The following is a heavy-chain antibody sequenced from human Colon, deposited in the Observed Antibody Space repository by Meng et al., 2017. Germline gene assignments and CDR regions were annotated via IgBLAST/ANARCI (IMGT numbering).Heavy chain of an antibody. CDR1: GGSISTGGYY. CDR3: ARVRRSGDDFDY. Sequence: QAQLQEPGPGLVHPSQTLSLTSTVSGGSISTGGYYWSWIRQLPGKGLEWIGYIYYSGSTYYNPSLRSLVSISVDTSKNQFSLRLTSVTAADTAVYYCARVRRSGDDFDYWGQGTLVTVSS. CDR2: IYYSGST. V-gene: IGHV4-31*01. D-gene: IGHD1-26*01. J-gene: IGHJ4*02.